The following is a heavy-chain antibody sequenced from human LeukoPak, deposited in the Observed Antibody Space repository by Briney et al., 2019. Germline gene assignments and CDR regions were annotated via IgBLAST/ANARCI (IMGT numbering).Heavy chain of an antibody. V-gene: IGHV3-30*18. J-gene: IGHJ4*02. CDR2: ISYDGSNK. CDR3: ANFGGVGYYDILTGYPPGVDY. CDR1: GFTFSSYG. D-gene: IGHD3-9*01. Sequence: GESLRLSCAASGFTFSSYGMHWVRQAPGKGLGWVAVISYDGSNKYYADSVKGRFTISRDNSKNTLYLQMNSLRAEDTAVYYCANFGGVGYYDILTGYPPGVDYWGQGTLVTVSS.